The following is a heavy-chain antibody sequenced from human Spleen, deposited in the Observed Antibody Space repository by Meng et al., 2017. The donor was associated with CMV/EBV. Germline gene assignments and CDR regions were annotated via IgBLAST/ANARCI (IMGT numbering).Heavy chain of an antibody. CDR3: ARTRYYYNSTGYSVPTTFDY. J-gene: IGHJ4*02. D-gene: IGHD3-22*01. CDR1: SGGYF. CDR2: IYYTGSS. V-gene: IGHV4-31*02. Sequence: SGGYFWSWIRQPPGKGLEWIGYIYYTGSSKYNPFLKSRVSISVDTSKNQFSLKLNSVTVADTAVYCCARTRYYYNSTGYSVPTTFDYWGQGALVTVSS.